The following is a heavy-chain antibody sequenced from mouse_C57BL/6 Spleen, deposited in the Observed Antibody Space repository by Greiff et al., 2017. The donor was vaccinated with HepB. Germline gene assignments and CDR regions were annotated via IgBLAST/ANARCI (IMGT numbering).Heavy chain of an antibody. CDR3: SRHRDYYYGDWYVDV. Sequence: EVQRVESGGGLVQPGGSLKLSCAASGFTFSDYYMYWVRQTPEQRLEWVAYISNGGGSTYYPATVKGRFTISRDNAKNTRYLQMSRLKSDEPAMYYCSRHRDYYYGDWYVDVWGTGTTVTVAS. CDR2: ISNGGGST. J-gene: IGHJ1*03. CDR1: GFTFSDYY. D-gene: IGHD2-4*01. V-gene: IGHV5-12*01.